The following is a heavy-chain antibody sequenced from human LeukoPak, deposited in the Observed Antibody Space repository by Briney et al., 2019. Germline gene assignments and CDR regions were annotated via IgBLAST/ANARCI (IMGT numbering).Heavy chain of an antibody. CDR2: INHSGST. CDR3: AVLPGAAAGSIDY. J-gene: IGHJ4*02. V-gene: IGHV4-34*01. D-gene: IGHD6-13*01. CDR1: GGSFSGYY. Sequence: SETLSLTCAVYGGSFSGYYWSWIRQPPGKGLEWIGEINHSGSTNYSPSLKSRVTISVDTSKNQFSLKLSSVTAADTAVYYCAVLPGAAAGSIDYWGQGTLVTVSS.